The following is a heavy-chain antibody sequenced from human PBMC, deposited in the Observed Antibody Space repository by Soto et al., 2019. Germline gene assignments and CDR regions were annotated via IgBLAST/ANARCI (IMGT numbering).Heavy chain of an antibody. Sequence: QVQLVESGGGVVQPGRSLRLSCAASGFPFTSYGMHWVREAPGKGLEWVAVISYVGSNKYYADSVKGRFTISRDNSKNTLYLQMNSLRPEDTALYYCVGGQYYFDYRGQGTLVTVSS. CDR1: GFPFTSYG. CDR2: ISYVGSNK. V-gene: IGHV3-30*03. D-gene: IGHD3-10*01. CDR3: VGGQYYFDY. J-gene: IGHJ4*02.